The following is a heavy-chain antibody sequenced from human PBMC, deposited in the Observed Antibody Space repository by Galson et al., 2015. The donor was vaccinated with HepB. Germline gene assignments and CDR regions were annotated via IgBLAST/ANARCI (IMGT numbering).Heavy chain of an antibody. J-gene: IGHJ5*02. Sequence: SLRLSCAGSGFIFRHHAMAWIRQAPGKGLEWVSGINGRGSTRSYSDAVKGRFSISRDNSKDTVFLQMDNLRAEDTAVYSWVKDVSWFGGDWFDPWGQGALVTVS. CDR3: VKDVSWFGGDWFDP. CDR1: GFIFRHHA. CDR2: INGRGSTR. V-gene: IGHV3-23*01. D-gene: IGHD3-16*01.